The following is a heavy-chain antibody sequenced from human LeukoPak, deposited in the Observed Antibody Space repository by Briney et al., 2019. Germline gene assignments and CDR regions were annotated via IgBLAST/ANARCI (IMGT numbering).Heavy chain of an antibody. Sequence: GGSLRLSCAASGFTFSSYSMNWVRQAPGKGLEWVSSISSSSSYIYYADSVKGRFTISRDNAKNSLYLQMNSLRAEDTAVYYCARDFGTYYYDRSGYSWGQGTLVTVSS. CDR1: GFTFSSYS. CDR3: ARDFGTYYYDRSGYS. D-gene: IGHD3-22*01. CDR2: ISSSSSYI. J-gene: IGHJ4*02. V-gene: IGHV3-21*01.